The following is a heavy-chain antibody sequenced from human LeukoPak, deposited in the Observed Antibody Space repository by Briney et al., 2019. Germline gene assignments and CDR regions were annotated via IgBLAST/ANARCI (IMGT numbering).Heavy chain of an antibody. V-gene: IGHV4-31*03. CDR3: ARDLSGRGATGYFNY. CDR1: GGSISSGGYY. J-gene: IGHJ4*02. D-gene: IGHD1-26*01. CDR2: IYYSGST. Sequence: PSQTLSLTCTVSGGSISSGGYYWSWIRQHPGKGLEWIGYIYYSGSTYYNPSLKSRVTISVDTSKNQFSLKLSSVTAADTAVYYCARDLSGRGATGYFNYWGQGTLVTVSS.